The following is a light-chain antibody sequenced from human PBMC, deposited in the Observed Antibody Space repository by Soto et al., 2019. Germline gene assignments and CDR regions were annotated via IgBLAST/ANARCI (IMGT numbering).Light chain of an antibody. CDR3: QQYNNWPPLT. V-gene: IGKV3-15*01. Sequence: EVVMTQSPVTLSVSPGERATLSCRASHNVNSNLAWYRQQPGQAPRLLIYGASTRATGVPARFSGSGSGTEFTLTISSLQSEDFAVYYCQQYNNWPPLTFGGGTKVEI. CDR1: HNVNSN. CDR2: GAS. J-gene: IGKJ4*01.